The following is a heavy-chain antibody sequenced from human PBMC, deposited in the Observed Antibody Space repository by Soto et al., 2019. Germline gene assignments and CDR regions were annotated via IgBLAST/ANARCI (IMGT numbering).Heavy chain of an antibody. CDR3: ERDYPLWFGELYY. V-gene: IGHV1-18*04. Sequence: XSVKGACKAAGYPLTSYGISWVRQAPGQGLEWMGWISAYNGNTNYAQKLQGRVTMTTDTSTSTAYMELRSLRSDDTAVYYCERDYPLWFGELYYWAQGTLVTVSS. CDR2: ISAYNGNT. CDR1: GYPLTSYG. D-gene: IGHD3-10*01. J-gene: IGHJ4*02.